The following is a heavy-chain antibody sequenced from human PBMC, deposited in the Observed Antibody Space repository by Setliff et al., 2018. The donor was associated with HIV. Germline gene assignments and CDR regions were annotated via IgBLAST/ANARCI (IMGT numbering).Heavy chain of an antibody. J-gene: IGHJ4*02. CDR2: IYYSGST. Sequence: SETLSLTCTVSGGSIWNYYWSWIRQPPGKGLEWIGTIYYSGSTYYNPSLKSRVTISVDTSKNQFSLKLSSVTAADTAVYYCARHYNVNYYVRKDFDYWGRGTLVTVSS. V-gene: IGHV4-39*01. CDR1: GGSIWNYY. D-gene: IGHD1-26*01. CDR3: ARHYNVNYYVRKDFDY.